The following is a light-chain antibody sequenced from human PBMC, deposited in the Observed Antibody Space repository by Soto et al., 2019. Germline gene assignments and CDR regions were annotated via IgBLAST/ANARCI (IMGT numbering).Light chain of an antibody. CDR2: GAS. Sequence: EIVMTQSPATRSVSPGKRATLSCSASPSVSSNLAWYQQNPVQAPRLLIYGASTRATGIPARFNGSGSGTEFTLTASNLHSEDYAVYDRQQYPNSLNTFGQGTR. CDR3: QQYPNSLNT. V-gene: IGKV3-15*01. CDR1: PSVSSN. J-gene: IGKJ5*01.